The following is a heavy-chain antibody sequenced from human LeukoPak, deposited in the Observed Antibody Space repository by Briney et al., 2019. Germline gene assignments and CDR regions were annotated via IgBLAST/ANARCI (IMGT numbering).Heavy chain of an antibody. CDR3: ANGLRFIPPDI. J-gene: IGHJ3*02. D-gene: IGHD3-3*01. CDR1: GLTFSSYD. CDR2: IGTAGDT. V-gene: IGHV3-13*01. Sequence: GGSLRLSCAASGLTFSSYDMHWVRQAPGKGLEWVSAIGTAGDTYYPGSVKGRFTISRENAKNSLYLQMNSLRAEDTAVYYCANGLRFIPPDIWGQGTMVTVSS.